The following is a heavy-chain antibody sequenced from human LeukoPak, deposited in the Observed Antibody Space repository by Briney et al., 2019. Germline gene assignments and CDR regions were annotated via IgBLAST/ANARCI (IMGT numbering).Heavy chain of an antibody. CDR2: IYTSGST. J-gene: IGHJ4*02. CDR1: GGSISSGSYY. D-gene: IGHD3-3*01. Sequence: SETLSLTCTVSGGSISSGSYYWSWIRQPAGKGLEWIGRIYTSGSTNYNPSLKSRVTISVDTSMNQFSLKLSSVTAADTAVYYCARGVLEWLSFDYWGQGTLVTVSS. CDR3: ARGVLEWLSFDY. V-gene: IGHV4-61*02.